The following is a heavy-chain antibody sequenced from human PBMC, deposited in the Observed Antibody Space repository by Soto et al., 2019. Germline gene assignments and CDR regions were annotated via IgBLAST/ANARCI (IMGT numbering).Heavy chain of an antibody. Sequence: GGSLRLSCAASGFTFSSYGMHWVRQAPGKGLEWVAVISYDGSNKYYADSVKGRFTISRDNSRNTLYLQMNSLRAEDTAVYYCAKEVTLDSSPHPNYYYYGMDVWGQGTTVTVSS. CDR1: GFTFSSYG. J-gene: IGHJ6*02. V-gene: IGHV3-30*18. D-gene: IGHD6-13*01. CDR3: AKEVTLDSSPHPNYYYYGMDV. CDR2: ISYDGSNK.